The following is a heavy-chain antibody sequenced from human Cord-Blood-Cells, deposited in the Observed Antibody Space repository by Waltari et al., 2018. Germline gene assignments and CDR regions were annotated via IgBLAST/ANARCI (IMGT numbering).Heavy chain of an antibody. CDR1: GGSFSGYY. CDR3: ARGWGIGSSWYWGAEYFQH. V-gene: IGHV4-34*01. J-gene: IGHJ1*01. D-gene: IGHD6-13*01. CDR2: INHSGST. Sequence: QVQLQQWGAGLLKPSETLSLTCAVYGGSFSGYYWSWIRQPQGKGLEWIGEINHSGSTNYNPSLKSRVTISVDTSKNQFSLKLSSVTAADTAVYYCARGWGIGSSWYWGAEYFQHWGQGTLVTVSS.